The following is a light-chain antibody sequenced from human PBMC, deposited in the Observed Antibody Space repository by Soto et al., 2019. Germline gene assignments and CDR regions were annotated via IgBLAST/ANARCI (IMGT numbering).Light chain of an antibody. V-gene: IGKV3D-15*01. Sequence: EIVLTQSPGTLSLSPGERATLSCRASQSVSNIYFALYQHKQGQAPRHLIYSASNRATGIPNKFSGSGSGTECKLTLSSLQSEDLAVSDCQQYNNCPPGRTFGQGTKVDI. CDR2: SAS. J-gene: IGKJ1*01. CDR1: QSVSNIY. CDR3: QQYNNCPPGRT.